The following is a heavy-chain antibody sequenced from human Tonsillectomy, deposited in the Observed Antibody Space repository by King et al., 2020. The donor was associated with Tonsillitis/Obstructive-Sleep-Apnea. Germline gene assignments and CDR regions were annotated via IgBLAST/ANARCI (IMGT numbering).Heavy chain of an antibody. J-gene: IGHJ2*01. V-gene: IGHV1-18*01. D-gene: IGHD2-15*01. CDR1: GYTFISYG. Sequence: VQLVESGAEVKKTGASVKVSCKASGYTFISYGITWVRQAPGRGLEWMGWISGFNGDTNYAQKLQGRVTMTIDTSTNTAYMELRSLRSDDTAVYYCASAALRWYFDLWGRGTLITVSS. CDR2: ISGFNGDT. CDR3: ASAALRWYFDL.